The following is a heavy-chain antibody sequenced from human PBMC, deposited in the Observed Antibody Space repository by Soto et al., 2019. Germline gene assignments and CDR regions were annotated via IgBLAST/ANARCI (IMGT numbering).Heavy chain of an antibody. J-gene: IGHJ4*02. CDR2: IDWDDDK. V-gene: IGHV2-70*11. D-gene: IGHD6-6*01. Sequence: SGPTLVNPTQTLTLTCTFSGFSLTTSGMCVSWIRQPPGKALEWLARIDWDDDKYYTTSLKTRLTISKDTSKNQMVLTMTNMDPVDTATYYCARTRARTFDYWGQGTLVTVSS. CDR3: ARTRARTFDY. CDR1: GFSLTTSGMC.